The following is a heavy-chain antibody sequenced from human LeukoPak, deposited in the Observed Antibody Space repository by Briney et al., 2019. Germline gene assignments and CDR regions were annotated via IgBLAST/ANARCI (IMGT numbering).Heavy chain of an antibody. CDR3: ARLNTAMVLAFDI. V-gene: IGHV3-53*01. CDR2: IYTGGTT. J-gene: IGHJ3*02. Sequence: GGSLRVSCAASGFTVSDNYMSWVRQAPGKGLEWVSIIYTGGTTYYADSGMRGFTISRDSSKNTVYLQMNSLTAGDTAVYYCARLNTAMVLAFDIWGKGT. D-gene: IGHD5-18*01. CDR1: GFTVSDNY.